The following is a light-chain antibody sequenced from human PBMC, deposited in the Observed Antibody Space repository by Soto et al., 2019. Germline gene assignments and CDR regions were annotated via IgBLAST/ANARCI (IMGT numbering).Light chain of an antibody. V-gene: IGLV2-14*02. Sequence: QSALTQPASVSGSPGQSITISCTGSSSEIETYNLVSWYQQYPGKAPKLIIFEVLKRPSGISSRFSGSKSGNTASLTISGLQTEDEADYYCSSYTSSSTLFGTGTKLTVL. CDR1: SSEIETYNL. J-gene: IGLJ1*01. CDR3: SSYTSSSTL. CDR2: EVL.